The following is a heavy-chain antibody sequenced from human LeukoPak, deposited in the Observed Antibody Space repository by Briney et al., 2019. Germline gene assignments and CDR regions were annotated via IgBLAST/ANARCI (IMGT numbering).Heavy chain of an antibody. D-gene: IGHD3-10*01. CDR1: GGTFSSYA. V-gene: IGHV1-69*04. CDR2: IIPILGIA. J-gene: IGHJ4*02. Sequence: GASVKVSCKASGGTFSSYAISWVRQAPGQGLEWMGRIIPILGIANYAQKFQGRVTITADKSTSTAYMELSSLRSEDTAVYYCARAMVQGVIIDDFDYWGQGTLVTVSS. CDR3: ARAMVQGVIIDDFDY.